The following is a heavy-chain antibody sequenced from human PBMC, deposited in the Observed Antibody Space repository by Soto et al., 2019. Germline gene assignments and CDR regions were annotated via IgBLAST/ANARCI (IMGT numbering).Heavy chain of an antibody. CDR3: ARLEGLATISYYFDY. CDR2: IYYRGNP. CDR1: GDSINSDNYY. J-gene: IGHJ4*02. D-gene: IGHD3-9*01. V-gene: IGHV4-39*01. Sequence: QLQLQESGPGLVKPSETLSLTCSVSGDSINSDNYYWCWIRQPPGKGLEWIGSIYYRGNPYYNPSLKTGVTISLDKSKSQFSLKLNSVTAADSAVYFCARLEGLATISYYFDYWSQGTLVTVSS.